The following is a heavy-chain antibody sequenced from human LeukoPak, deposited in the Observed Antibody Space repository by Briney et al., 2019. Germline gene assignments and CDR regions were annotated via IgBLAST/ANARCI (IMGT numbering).Heavy chain of an antibody. Sequence: GGSLRLSCAASGFTFSSYSMNWVRQAPGKGLEWVSYISSSSSTIYYADSVKGRFTISRDNAKNSLYLQMNSLRAEDTAVYYCAREYSYGYFGTLDYWGQGTLVTVSS. CDR3: AREYSYGYFGTLDY. D-gene: IGHD5-18*01. V-gene: IGHV3-48*04. CDR2: ISSSSSTI. J-gene: IGHJ4*02. CDR1: GFTFSSYS.